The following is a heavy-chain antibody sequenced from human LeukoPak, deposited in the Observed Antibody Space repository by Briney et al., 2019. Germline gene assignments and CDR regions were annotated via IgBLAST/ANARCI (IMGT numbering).Heavy chain of an antibody. J-gene: IGHJ4*02. CDR2: IRNDGSNK. CDR3: AREINYYDSSGLDY. Sequence: GGSLRLSCAASGFTFSSYGMHWVRQAPGKGLEWVSFIRNDGSNKYYADSVKGRFTISRGNSKSTLYLQMNSLRAEDTAVYYCAREINYYDSSGLDYWGQGTLVTVSS. D-gene: IGHD3-22*01. V-gene: IGHV3-30*02. CDR1: GFTFSSYG.